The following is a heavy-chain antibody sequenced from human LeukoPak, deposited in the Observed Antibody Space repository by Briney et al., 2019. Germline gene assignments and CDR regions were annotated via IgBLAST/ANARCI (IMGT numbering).Heavy chain of an antibody. J-gene: IGHJ3*02. Sequence: SVKVSCKASGYTFTSYGISWVRQAPGQGLEWMGRIIPILGIANYAQKFQGRVTITADKSTSTAYMELSSLRSEDTAVYYCARGGTVVPAAPDAFDIWGQGTMVTVSS. CDR1: GYTFTSYG. CDR2: IIPILGIA. CDR3: ARGGTVVPAAPDAFDI. D-gene: IGHD2-2*01. V-gene: IGHV1-69*04.